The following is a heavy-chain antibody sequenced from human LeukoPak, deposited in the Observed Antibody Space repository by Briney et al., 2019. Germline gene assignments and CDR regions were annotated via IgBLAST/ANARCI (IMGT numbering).Heavy chain of an antibody. D-gene: IGHD6-19*01. CDR1: GFTFSTYG. J-gene: IGHJ6*04. Sequence: GGSLRLSCAASGFTFSTYGMYWVRQAPGKGLEWVAFIRYDGSNKYYADPVKGRFTISRDNAKNSLYLQMNSLRAEDTAVYYCARDYMGSSGWSGRWGKGTTVTVSS. CDR2: IRYDGSNK. CDR3: ARDYMGSSGWSGR. V-gene: IGHV3-30*02.